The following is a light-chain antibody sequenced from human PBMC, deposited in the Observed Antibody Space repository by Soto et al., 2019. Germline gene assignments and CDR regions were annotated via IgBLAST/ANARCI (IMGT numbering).Light chain of an antibody. CDR3: QQSYSTIT. J-gene: IGKJ5*01. CDR1: QSVSSSY. Sequence: EIVLTQSPGTLSLSPGERATLSCRASQSVSSSYLAWYQQKPGQAPRLLIYGASSRATGIPDRFSGSGSGTDFTLTISSLQPEDFATYYCQQSYSTITFGQGTRLEI. CDR2: GAS. V-gene: IGKV3-20*01.